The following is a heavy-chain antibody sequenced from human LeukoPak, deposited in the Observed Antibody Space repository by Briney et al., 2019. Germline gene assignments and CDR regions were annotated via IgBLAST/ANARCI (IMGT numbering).Heavy chain of an antibody. CDR2: IYYSGST. V-gene: IGHV4-59*01. D-gene: IGHD4-23*01. Sequence: SETLSLTCAVYGGSFSGYYWSWIRQPPGKGLEWIGYIYYSGSTNYNPSLKSRVTISVDTSKNQFSLKLSSVTAADTAVYYCARHGGYSSPPLYWGQGTLVTVSS. CDR1: GGSFSGYY. J-gene: IGHJ4*02. CDR3: ARHGGYSSPPLY.